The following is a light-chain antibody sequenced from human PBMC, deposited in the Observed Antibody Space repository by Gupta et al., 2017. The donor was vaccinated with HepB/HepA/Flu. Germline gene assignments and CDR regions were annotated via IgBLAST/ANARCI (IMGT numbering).Light chain of an antibody. J-gene: IGLJ2*01. CDR2: YDT. Sequence: SSELTQTPSVSVAHGQTARITCGGDNLGKKIVHWYQQKPGQAPRLVMYYDTDRPSGIPARFSCSNSGDTTTLTITRGDAGDEADFFCHVWDSSSHHMIFGGWTKRTVL. V-gene: IGLV3-21*04. CDR3: HVWDSSSHHMI. CDR1: NLGKKI.